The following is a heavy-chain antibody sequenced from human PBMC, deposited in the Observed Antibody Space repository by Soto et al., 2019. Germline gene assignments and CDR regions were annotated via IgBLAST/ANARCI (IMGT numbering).Heavy chain of an antibody. D-gene: IGHD3-16*02. Sequence: ASVKVSCKASGYTFPSDDINWVRQAPGQGLEWMGWMNPNSGNTGYAQKFQGRVTMTRNTSISTAYMELSSLRSEDTAVYYCARGRANGYVWGSYRYHGELDYWGQGTLVTVSA. CDR2: MNPNSGNT. V-gene: IGHV1-8*01. CDR3: ARGRANGYVWGSYRYHGELDY. CDR1: GYTFPSDD. J-gene: IGHJ4*02.